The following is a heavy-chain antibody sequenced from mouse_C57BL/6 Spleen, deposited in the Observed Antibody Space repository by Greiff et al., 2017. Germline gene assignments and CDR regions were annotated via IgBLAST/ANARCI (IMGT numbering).Heavy chain of an antibody. V-gene: IGHV7-3*01. J-gene: IGHJ2*01. D-gene: IGHD4-1*01. CDR2: IINQAHGYTT. Sequence: EVKLVESGGGLVQPGGSLSLSCAASGFTFTDYYMSWVRQPPGKALEWLGFIINQAHGYTTEYSASVKGRFTISRDNSHSILYLQMNALRAEDSATYYCARSRRIGTLDYWGQGTTLTVSS. CDR1: GFTFTDYY. CDR3: ARSRRIGTLDY.